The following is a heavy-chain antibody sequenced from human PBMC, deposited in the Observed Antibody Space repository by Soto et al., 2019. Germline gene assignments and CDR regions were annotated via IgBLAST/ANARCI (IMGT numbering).Heavy chain of an antibody. CDR1: GFTFSSYW. V-gene: IGHV3-74*01. D-gene: IGHD1-20*01. CDR3: ARRGPVTGLAY. Sequence: EVQLVESGGGLVQPGGSLRLSCAASGFTFSSYWMHWVRQAPGKGLVWVSRINTDESSTTYADSVKGRFTISRDSGKNTLYLQMNSLRAEDTAVYYCARRGPVTGLAYWGQGTLVTVSS. CDR2: INTDESST. J-gene: IGHJ4*02.